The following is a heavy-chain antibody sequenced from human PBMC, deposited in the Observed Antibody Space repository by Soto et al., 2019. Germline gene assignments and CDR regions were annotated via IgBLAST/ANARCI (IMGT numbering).Heavy chain of an antibody. CDR2: ISGGGRPI. D-gene: IGHD6-19*01. V-gene: IGHV3-48*02. CDR3: ARDLGWAFDS. Sequence: EVQLVESGGGSLQPGGSLRLSCAASGFTFSTFSMNCVRQAPGRGLEWISYISGGGRPISYADSVKGRFTISRDNAKNSLYLQMDSLPDEDTAVYYCARDLGWAFDSWGQGTLVTVSS. CDR1: GFTFSTFS. J-gene: IGHJ4*02.